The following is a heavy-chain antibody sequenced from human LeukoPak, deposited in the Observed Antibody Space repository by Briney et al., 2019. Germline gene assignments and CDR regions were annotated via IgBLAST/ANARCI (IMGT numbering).Heavy chain of an antibody. CDR3: ARVKYYDSSGYFPYYFDY. CDR2: MSSSGSTI. J-gene: IGHJ4*02. D-gene: IGHD3-22*01. CDR1: GFTFSDYY. Sequence: GGSLRLSCAASGFTFSDYYMSWIRQAPGKGLEWVSYMSSSGSTIYYADSVKGRFTISRDNAKNSLYLQMNSLRAEDTAVYYCARVKYYDSSGYFPYYFDYWGQGTLVTVSS. V-gene: IGHV3-11*01.